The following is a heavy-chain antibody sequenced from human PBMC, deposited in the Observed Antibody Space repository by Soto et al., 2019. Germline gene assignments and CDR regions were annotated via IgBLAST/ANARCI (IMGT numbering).Heavy chain of an antibody. CDR3: ATDLKSWELTLSDY. Sequence: GGSLRLSCAASGFTFDDYAMHWVRQAPGKGLEWVSGISWNSGSIGYADSVKGRFTISRDNAKNSLYLQMNSLRAEDTALYYCATDLKSWELTLSDYWGQGTLVTVSS. CDR1: GFTFDDYA. CDR2: ISWNSGSI. V-gene: IGHV3-9*01. J-gene: IGHJ4*02. D-gene: IGHD1-26*01.